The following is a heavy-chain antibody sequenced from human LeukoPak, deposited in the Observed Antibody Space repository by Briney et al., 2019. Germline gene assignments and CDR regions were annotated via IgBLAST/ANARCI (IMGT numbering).Heavy chain of an antibody. D-gene: IGHD2-15*01. V-gene: IGHV1-8*01. CDR2: MNPSSGNT. Sequence: ASVKVSCKASGYTFTSYDINWVRQATGQGLEWMGWMNPSSGNTGYAQKFQGRVTMIRNTSISTAYMELSSLRSEDTAVYYCATWEGGYCSGGSCYSSGYWGQGTLVTVSS. J-gene: IGHJ4*02. CDR3: ATWEGGYCSGGSCYSSGY. CDR1: GYTFTSYD.